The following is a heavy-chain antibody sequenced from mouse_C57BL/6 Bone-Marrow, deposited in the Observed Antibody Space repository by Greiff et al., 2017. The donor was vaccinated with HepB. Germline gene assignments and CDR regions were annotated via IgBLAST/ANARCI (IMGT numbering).Heavy chain of an antibody. J-gene: IGHJ4*01. CDR3: ASLQFITTVVATNYYAMDY. CDR1: GYTFTDYY. Sequence: EVQLQQSGPVLVKPGASVKMSCKASGYTFTDYYMNWVKQSHGKSLEWIGVINPYNGGTSYNQKFKGKATLTVDKSSSTAYMELNSLTSEDSAVYYCASLQFITTVVATNYYAMDYWGQGTSVTVSS. D-gene: IGHD1-1*01. CDR2: INPYNGGT. V-gene: IGHV1-19*01.